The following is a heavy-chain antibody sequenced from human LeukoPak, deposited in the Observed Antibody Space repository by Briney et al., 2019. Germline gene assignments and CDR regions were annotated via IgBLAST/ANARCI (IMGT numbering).Heavy chain of an antibody. D-gene: IGHD2-15*01. CDR2: INPNSGGT. Sequence: EASVKVSCKASGYTFTGYYMHWVRRPPGQGLEWMGWINPNSGGTNYAQKFQGRVTMTRDTSISTAYMELSRLRSDDTAVYYCARGPEVGYCSGGSCVHFDYWGQGTLVTVSS. V-gene: IGHV1-2*02. CDR1: GYTFTGYY. J-gene: IGHJ4*02. CDR3: ARGPEVGYCSGGSCVHFDY.